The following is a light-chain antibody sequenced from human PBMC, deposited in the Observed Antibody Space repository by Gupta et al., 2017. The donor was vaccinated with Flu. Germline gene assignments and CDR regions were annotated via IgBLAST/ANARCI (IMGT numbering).Light chain of an antibody. CDR3: CSYAGSYTVV. CDR1: SSDVGGYNY. Sequence: TSSDVGGYNYVSWYQQHPGKAPKLMIYDVTKRLSGVPARFSGSRSGNTASLTISGLQAEDEADYYCCSYAGSYTVVLGGGTKLTVL. CDR2: DVT. J-gene: IGLJ2*01. V-gene: IGLV2-11*01.